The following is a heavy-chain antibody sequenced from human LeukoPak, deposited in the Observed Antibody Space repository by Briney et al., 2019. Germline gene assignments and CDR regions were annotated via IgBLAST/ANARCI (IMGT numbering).Heavy chain of an antibody. CDR1: GYTFTSYY. J-gene: IGHJ5*02. V-gene: IGHV1-46*01. CDR3: ARAKVVVVPAAMGPRNWFDP. D-gene: IGHD2-2*01. Sequence: ASVKVSCKASGYTFTSYYMHWVRQAPGQGLEWMGIINPSGGSTSYAQKFQGRVTMTRDTSTSTVYMELSSLRSEDTAVYYCARAKVVVVPAAMGPRNWFDPWGQGTLVTDSS. CDR2: INPSGGST.